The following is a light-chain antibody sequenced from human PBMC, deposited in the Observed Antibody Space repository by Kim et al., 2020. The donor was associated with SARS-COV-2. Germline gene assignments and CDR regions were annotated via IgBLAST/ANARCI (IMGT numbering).Light chain of an antibody. V-gene: IGLV1-44*01. J-gene: IGLJ3*02. CDR3: ATWDDSLNAWV. CDR1: NSNIGANT. CDR2: ANE. Sequence: GQRDTIDCSGGNSNIGANTVNWYQQCPGTAPQLRIYANERPPSGVPYRFSVSQSGIAASLAISGLQSEDEADYYCATWDDSLNAWVFGGGTQLTV.